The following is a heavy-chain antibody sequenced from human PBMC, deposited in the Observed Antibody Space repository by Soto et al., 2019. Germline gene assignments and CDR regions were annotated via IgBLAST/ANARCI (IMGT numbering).Heavy chain of an antibody. V-gene: IGHV3-48*01. J-gene: IGHJ3*01. CDR2: IRSRPFAI. CDR3: VRDHNSAFDV. CDR1: GFTFSAYS. Sequence: EVPLMESGGDLVHPGGSLRLSCAASGFTFSAYSMNWVRQAPGKGLEWLSYIRSRPFAIHYADSVKGRFTISRDDAKTSLYLQMYSLNSEYTAVYYCVRDHNSAFDVWGQWTMVTVSS.